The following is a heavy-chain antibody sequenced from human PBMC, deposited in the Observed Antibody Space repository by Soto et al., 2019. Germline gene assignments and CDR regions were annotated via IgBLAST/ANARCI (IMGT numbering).Heavy chain of an antibody. CDR2: ISAYNGNT. CDR1: GYTFTSYG. J-gene: IGHJ6*02. CDR3: ARRIAAAGTSYYYYGMDV. Sequence: GASVKVSCKASGYTFTSYGISWVRQAPGQGLEWMGWISAYNGNTNYAQKLQGRVTMTTDTSTSTAYMELRSLRPDDTAVYYCARRIAAAGTSYYYYGMDVWGQGTTVTVSS. V-gene: IGHV1-18*01. D-gene: IGHD6-13*01.